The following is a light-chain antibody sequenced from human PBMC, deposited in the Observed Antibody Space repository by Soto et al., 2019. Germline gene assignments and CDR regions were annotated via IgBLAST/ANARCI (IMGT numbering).Light chain of an antibody. V-gene: IGLV2-14*01. CDR1: SDDVGGYHY. CDR3: TSYTSSSTLV. J-gene: IGLJ1*01. Sequence: QSVPTQPASVSGSPGQSITISCTGTSDDVGGYHYVSWYQHPPGNAPKLLIYEISTRPSGVSGRFSGSKSGNTASLTISGLQAEDEGDYYCTSYTSSSTLVFGTGTKVTVL. CDR2: EIS.